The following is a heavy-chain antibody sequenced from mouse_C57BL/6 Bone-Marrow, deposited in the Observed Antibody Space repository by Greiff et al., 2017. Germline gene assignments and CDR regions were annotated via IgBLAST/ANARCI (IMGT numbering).Heavy chain of an antibody. V-gene: IGHV5-6*01. CDR1: GFTFSSYG. CDR2: ISSGGSYT. D-gene: IGHD1-1*01. Sequence: EVMLVESGGDLVKPGGSLKLSCAASGFTFSSYGMSWVRQTPDKRLEWVATISSGGSYTYYPDSVKGRFTISRDNAKNTLYRQMSSLKSEDTAMYYCARHVYGFDYWGQGTTLTVSS. J-gene: IGHJ2*01. CDR3: ARHVYGFDY.